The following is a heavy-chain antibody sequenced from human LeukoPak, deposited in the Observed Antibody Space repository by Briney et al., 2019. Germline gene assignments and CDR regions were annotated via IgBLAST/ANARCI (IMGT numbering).Heavy chain of an antibody. CDR3: AKRPSNYGEYVSYFDY. Sequence: GGSLRLSCAASGFSFISYGMHWVRQAPGKGLEWVGVISDDGRSKDYADSVKGRFTISRDNSKDTLYLQMNSLRDEDTAVYYCAKRPSNYGEYVSYFDYWGQGTLVT. J-gene: IGHJ4*02. CDR2: ISDDGRSK. V-gene: IGHV3-30*18. CDR1: GFSFISYG. D-gene: IGHD4-17*01.